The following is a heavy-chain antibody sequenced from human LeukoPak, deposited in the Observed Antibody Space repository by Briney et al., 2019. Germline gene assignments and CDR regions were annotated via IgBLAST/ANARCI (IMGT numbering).Heavy chain of an antibody. CDR2: TYYRSKWYN. V-gene: IGHV6-1*01. CDR3: ARETGSGYGLGY. J-gene: IGHJ4*02. Sequence: SQTLSLTCAISGDSVSSNSAAWNWIRQSPSRGLEWLGRTYYRSKWYNDYAVSVKSRITINPDTPKNQFSLQLTSVTAADTALYYCARETGSGYGLGYWGQGTLVTVSS. D-gene: IGHD3-22*01. CDR1: GDSVSSNSAA.